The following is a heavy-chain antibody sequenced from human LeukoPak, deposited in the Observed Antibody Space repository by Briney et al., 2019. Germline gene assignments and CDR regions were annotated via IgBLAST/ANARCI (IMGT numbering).Heavy chain of an antibody. J-gene: IGHJ5*02. CDR2: IYYSGST. Sequence: SETLSLTCTVSGGSISSSSYYWGWIRQPPGKGLEWIGTIYYSGSTYYNPSLKSRVTISVDTSKNQFSLKLSSVTAADTAVYYCARGTYSSGWYSYWFDPWGQGTLVTVSS. D-gene: IGHD6-19*01. V-gene: IGHV4-39*07. CDR1: GGSISSSSYY. CDR3: ARGTYSSGWYSYWFDP.